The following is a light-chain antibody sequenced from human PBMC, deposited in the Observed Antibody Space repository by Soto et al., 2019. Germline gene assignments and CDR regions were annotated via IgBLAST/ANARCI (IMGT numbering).Light chain of an antibody. Sequence: QSVLTQPASVSGTPGQSTTISCTGTSSDVGGYNYVSWYQQYPVKAPTLILHEVSNRPSGVSTRFSGSKSGNTASLTISGLQTEDEADYYCSSYTSSSTLSYVFGTGTKVTVL. V-gene: IGLV2-14*01. CDR3: SSYTSSSTLSYV. CDR1: SSDVGGYNY. J-gene: IGLJ1*01. CDR2: EVS.